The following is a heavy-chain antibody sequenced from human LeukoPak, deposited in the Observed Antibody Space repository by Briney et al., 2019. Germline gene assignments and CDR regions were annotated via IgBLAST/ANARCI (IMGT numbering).Heavy chain of an antibody. CDR1: GFTFSDYY. V-gene: IGHV3-11*01. CDR3: ARDVLLWFGNLDAFDI. Sequence: GGSLRLSCAASGFTFSDYYMSWIRQAPGKGLEWVSYISSSGSTIYYADSVKGRFTNSRDNAKNSLYLQMNSLRAEDTAVYYCARDVLLWFGNLDAFDIWGQGTMVTVSS. D-gene: IGHD3-10*01. CDR2: ISSSGSTI. J-gene: IGHJ3*02.